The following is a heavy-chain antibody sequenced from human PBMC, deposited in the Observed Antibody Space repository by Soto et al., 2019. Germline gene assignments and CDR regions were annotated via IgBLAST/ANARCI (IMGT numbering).Heavy chain of an antibody. Sequence: QVQLVESGGGMFQPGRSLRLSCAASGFTFSSYGMHWVRQAPGKGLEWVAVIWYDGSNKYYADSVKGRFTISRDNSKNTLYLQMNSLRAEDTAVYYCARDRRAARPGGYYYYYGMDVWGQGTTVTVSS. CDR2: IWYDGSNK. V-gene: IGHV3-33*01. CDR3: ARDRRAARPGGYYYYYGMDV. CDR1: GFTFSSYG. J-gene: IGHJ6*02. D-gene: IGHD6-6*01.